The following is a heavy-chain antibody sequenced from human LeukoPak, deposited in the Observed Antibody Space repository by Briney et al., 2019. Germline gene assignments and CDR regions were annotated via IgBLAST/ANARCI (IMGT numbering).Heavy chain of an antibody. V-gene: IGHV4-34*01. Sequence: PSETLSLPFAVYGGSFSGYYWSWLRPPPGKGRAGIGEINHSGSTNYNPSLKSRVTISVDTSKNQFSLKLSSVTAADTAVYYCARAGAYYDIMTGYSPYYFDYWGQGTLVTVSS. J-gene: IGHJ4*02. CDR3: ARAGAYYDIMTGYSPYYFDY. D-gene: IGHD3-9*01. CDR1: GGSFSGYY. CDR2: INHSGST.